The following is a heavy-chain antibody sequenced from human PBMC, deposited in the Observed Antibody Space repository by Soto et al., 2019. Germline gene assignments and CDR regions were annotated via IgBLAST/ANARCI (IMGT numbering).Heavy chain of an antibody. D-gene: IGHD3-16*01. V-gene: IGHV4-30-2*01. CDR1: GGSISSGGFS. Sequence: SETLSLTCAVSGGSISSGGFSWSWVRQPPGKGPQWIGYIYLSGSTYYNPSLKSRVNISLDRSKNQFSLRLTSVTAAETAVYYCARGGDYYFDSWGQGTLVTVSS. J-gene: IGHJ4*02. CDR2: IYLSGST. CDR3: ARGGDYYFDS.